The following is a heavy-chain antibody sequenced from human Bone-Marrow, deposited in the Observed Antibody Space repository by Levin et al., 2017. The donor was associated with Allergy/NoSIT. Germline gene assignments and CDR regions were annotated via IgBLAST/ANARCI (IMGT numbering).Heavy chain of an antibody. V-gene: IGHV3-23*01. Sequence: GESLKISCAASGFTFSSYAMSWVRQAPGKGLEWVSAISGSGGSTYYADSVKGRFTISRDNSKNTLYLQMNSLRAEDTAVYYCAKDLGSSWGRDFDYWGQGTLVTVSS. D-gene: IGHD6-13*01. CDR2: ISGSGGST. J-gene: IGHJ4*02. CDR3: AKDLGSSWGRDFDY. CDR1: GFTFSSYA.